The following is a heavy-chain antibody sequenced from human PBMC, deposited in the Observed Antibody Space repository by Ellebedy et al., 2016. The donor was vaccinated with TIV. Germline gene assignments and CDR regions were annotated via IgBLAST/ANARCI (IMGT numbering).Heavy chain of an antibody. Sequence: GSLRLXCTVSGDSISSYYWSWIRQPPGKGLEWIGYIHYTGSTNYNPSLKSRVTMSVDTSKNQLSLNLSSVTAADTAIYYCAGGHSAFSSPLDFWGQGTLVTVSS. J-gene: IGHJ4*02. D-gene: IGHD4-23*01. CDR3: AGGHSAFSSPLDF. CDR1: GDSISSYY. V-gene: IGHV4-59*08. CDR2: IHYTGST.